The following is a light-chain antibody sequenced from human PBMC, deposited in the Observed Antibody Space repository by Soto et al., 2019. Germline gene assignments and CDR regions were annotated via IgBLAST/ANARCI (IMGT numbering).Light chain of an antibody. CDR3: ILVYSGGVV. V-gene: IGLV7-46*01. Sequence: QAVVTQEPSLTVSPGGTVTLTCGSSNGAVTSGHYPYWFQQKPGQAPRTLIYDTSNKHSWTPARFSGSLLGGKAALTLSGAHPEDEAEYYCILVYSGGVVFGGGTQLTVL. CDR2: DTS. CDR1: NGAVTSGHY. J-gene: IGLJ2*01.